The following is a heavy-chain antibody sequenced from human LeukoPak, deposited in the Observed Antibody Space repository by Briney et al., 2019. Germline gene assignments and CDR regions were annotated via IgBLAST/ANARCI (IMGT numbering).Heavy chain of an antibody. CDR3: ARVPGGSSGWYVLG. CDR2: ISAYNGNT. CDR1: GYTFTSYG. Sequence: GASVKVSCKASGYTFTSYGISWVRQAPGQGLEWMGWISAYNGNTNYAQKLQGRVTMTTDTSTSTGYMELRSLRSDDTAVYYCARVPGGSSGWYVLGWGQGTLVTVSS. D-gene: IGHD6-19*01. J-gene: IGHJ4*02. V-gene: IGHV1-18*01.